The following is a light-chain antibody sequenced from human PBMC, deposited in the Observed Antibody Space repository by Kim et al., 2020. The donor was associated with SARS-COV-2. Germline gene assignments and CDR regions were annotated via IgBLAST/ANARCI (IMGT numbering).Light chain of an antibody. CDR1: QGISNS. CDR3: QKNKRVPWT. Sequence: DIQMTQSPSSLSASVGDRVTITCRASQGISNSLAWYQQKPGKGPKVLIYDASTLQSGVPSRFSGSGSGTEFTLTISSLQPEDVATYYCQKNKRVPWTLCQGSK. V-gene: IGKV1-27*01. CDR2: DAS. J-gene: IGKJ1*01.